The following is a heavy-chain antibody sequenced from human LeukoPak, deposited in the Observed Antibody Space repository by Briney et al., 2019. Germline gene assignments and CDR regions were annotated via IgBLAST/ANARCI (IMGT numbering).Heavy chain of an antibody. CDR3: ARDSSAMLRGYSDY. Sequence: GGSLRLSCAASGFTFSSYGFNWVRQAPGKGLQWISYIDATGDTIFYSDSVRGRFTISRDNTRNSLFLQMDSLRAEDTAVYYCARDSSAMLRGYSDYWGLGTLVTVSS. CDR1: GFTFSSYG. CDR2: IDATGDTI. J-gene: IGHJ4*02. V-gene: IGHV3-48*03. D-gene: IGHD3-22*01.